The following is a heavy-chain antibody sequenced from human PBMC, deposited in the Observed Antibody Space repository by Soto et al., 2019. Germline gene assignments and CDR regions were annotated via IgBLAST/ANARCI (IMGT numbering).Heavy chain of an antibody. Sequence: QITLKESGPTLVKPTQPLTLTCTFSGFSLTTSGVGVGWIRQPPGKALEWLALIYWDDEKRYSPSLQCRLTITKHTSKTHVDPKSTNMNPADTGTYYCAHRLYASSDDAFDIWGPGTMVYVSS. CDR2: IYWDDEK. D-gene: IGHD6-6*01. J-gene: IGHJ3*02. V-gene: IGHV2-5*02. CDR1: GFSLTTSGVG. CDR3: AHRLYASSDDAFDI.